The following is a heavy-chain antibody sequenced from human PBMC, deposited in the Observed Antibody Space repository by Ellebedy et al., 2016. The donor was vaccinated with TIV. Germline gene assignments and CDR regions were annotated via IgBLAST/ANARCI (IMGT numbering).Heavy chain of an antibody. Sequence: AASVQVSCKASGYTFTNYYMNWVRQAPGQGLEWLGIINPGGGGTSYAQKFQGRVTMTRDTSTSTVYMDLSSLSSEDTALYYCARAPLSGVFYGMDVWGQGTTVTVSS. CDR2: INPGGGGT. D-gene: IGHD3-16*02. CDR3: ARAPLSGVFYGMDV. J-gene: IGHJ6*02. V-gene: IGHV1-46*01. CDR1: GYTFTNYY.